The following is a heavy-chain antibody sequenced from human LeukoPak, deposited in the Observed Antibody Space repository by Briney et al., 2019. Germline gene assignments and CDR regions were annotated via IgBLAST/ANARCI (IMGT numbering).Heavy chain of an antibody. CDR1: GFPFSSYW. CDR2: IKQDGSKK. J-gene: IGHJ4*02. D-gene: IGHD5-24*01. Sequence: GGSLGLSCVASGFPFSSYWMTWVRQAPGKGLEWVANIKQDGSKKSYVDSVKGRFTISRDNAKNSLYLQMNSLRAEDTAIYYCTRVGYIDEGIDYWGQGTLVTVSS. CDR3: TRVGYIDEGIDY. V-gene: IGHV3-7*04.